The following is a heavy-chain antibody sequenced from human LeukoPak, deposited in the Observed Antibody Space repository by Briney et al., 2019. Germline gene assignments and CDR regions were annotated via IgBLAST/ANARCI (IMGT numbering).Heavy chain of an antibody. Sequence: SETLSLTCTVSGVSISSYFWSWIRQPPGKGLEWIGEINHSGITNYNPSLKSRGTISIDTSKTQFSLNLSSVTAADTAVYYCARAGFGLAPHRGTPFDYWGQGTLVTVSS. J-gene: IGHJ4*02. V-gene: IGHV4-34*01. CDR1: GVSISSYF. CDR3: ARAGFGLAPHRGTPFDY. D-gene: IGHD3-10*01. CDR2: INHSGIT.